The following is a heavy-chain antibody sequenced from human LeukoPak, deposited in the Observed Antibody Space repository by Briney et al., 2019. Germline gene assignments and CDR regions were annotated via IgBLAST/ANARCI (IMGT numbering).Heavy chain of an antibody. V-gene: IGHV4-34*01. CDR1: GVSFSGYY. J-gene: IGHJ4*02. CDR2: INHSGST. CDR3: ARVGIAAAGADY. D-gene: IGHD6-13*01. Sequence: SETLSLTCAVYGVSFSGYYWSWIRQPPGKGLEWIGEINHSGSTNYNPSLKSRVTISVDTSKNQFSLKLSSVTAADTAVYYCARVGIAAAGADYWGQGTLVTVSS.